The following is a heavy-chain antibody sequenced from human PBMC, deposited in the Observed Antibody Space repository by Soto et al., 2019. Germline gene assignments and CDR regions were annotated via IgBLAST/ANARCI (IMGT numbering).Heavy chain of an antibody. D-gene: IGHD6-13*01. CDR3: TTSEAAAGWYYYYGMDV. J-gene: IGHJ6*02. V-gene: IGHV3-15*01. Sequence: GGSLRLSCAASGFTFSNAWMSWVRQGPGKGLEWVGRIKSKTDGGTTDYAAPVKGRFTISRDDSKNTLYLQMNSLKTEDTAVYYCTTSEAAAGWYYYYGMDVWGQGTTVTVSS. CDR2: IKSKTDGGTT. CDR1: GFTFSNAW.